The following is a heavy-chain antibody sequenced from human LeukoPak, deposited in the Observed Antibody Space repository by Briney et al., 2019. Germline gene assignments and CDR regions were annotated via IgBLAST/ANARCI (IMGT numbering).Heavy chain of an antibody. CDR2: IYYSGST. Sequence: ASETLSLTCTVSGGSISSYYWSWIRQPAGKGLEWIGYIYYSGSTNYNPSLKSRVTISVDTSKNQFSLKLSSVTAADTAVYYCARGYGDYEPFDYWGQGTLVTVSS. V-gene: IGHV4-59*01. CDR1: GGSISSYY. D-gene: IGHD4-17*01. CDR3: ARGYGDYEPFDY. J-gene: IGHJ4*02.